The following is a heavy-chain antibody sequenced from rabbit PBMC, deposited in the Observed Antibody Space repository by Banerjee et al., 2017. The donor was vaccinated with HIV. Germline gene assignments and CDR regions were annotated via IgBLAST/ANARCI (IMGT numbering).Heavy chain of an antibody. Sequence: QEQLVESGGDLVQPEGSLTLTCTASGFSFSSNYHMCWVRQAPGKGLEWIGCINISSSSACYASGAKGRLTIPPPAPTTVTLQMPSLTAADTATYFCARDFDGDGLWYFYLWGPGTLVTVS. CDR1: GFSFSSNYH. D-gene: IGHD3-1*01. V-gene: IGHV1S45*01. J-gene: IGHJ4*01. CDR3: ARDFDGDGLWYFYL. CDR2: INISSSSA.